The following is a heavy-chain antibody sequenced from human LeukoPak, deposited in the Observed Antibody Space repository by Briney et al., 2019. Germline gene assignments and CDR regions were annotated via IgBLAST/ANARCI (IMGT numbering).Heavy chain of an antibody. CDR1: GYTFTSYY. CDR3: ARVFVSGYYDSSGYSNFDY. V-gene: IGHV1-2*02. J-gene: IGHJ4*02. Sequence: ASVKVSCKASGYTFTSYYMHWVRQAPGQGLEWMGWINPNSGGTNYAQKFQGRVTMTRDTSISTAYMELSRLRSDDTAVYYCARVFVSGYYDSSGYSNFDYWGQGTLVTVSS. CDR2: INPNSGGT. D-gene: IGHD3-22*01.